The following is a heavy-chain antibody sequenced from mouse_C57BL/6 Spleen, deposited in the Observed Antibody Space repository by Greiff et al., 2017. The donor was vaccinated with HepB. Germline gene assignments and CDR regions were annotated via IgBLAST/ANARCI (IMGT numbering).Heavy chain of an antibody. D-gene: IGHD3-1*01. J-gene: IGHJ4*01. V-gene: IGHV1-82*01. CDR3: ARPISGAMDY. Sequence: QVQLKQSGPELVKPGASVKISCKASGYAFSSSWMNWVKQRPGKGLEWIGRIYPGDGDTNYNGKFKGKATLTADKSSSTAYMQLSSLTSEDSAVYFCARPISGAMDYWGQGTSVTVSS. CDR1: GYAFSSSW. CDR2: IYPGDGDT.